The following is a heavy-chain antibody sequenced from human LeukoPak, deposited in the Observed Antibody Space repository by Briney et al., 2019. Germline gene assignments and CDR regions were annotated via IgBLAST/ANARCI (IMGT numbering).Heavy chain of an antibody. Sequence: GGSLRLSCAASGFTFSSYAMSWVRQAPGKGLEWVSAISGSSGSTYYADSVKGRFTISRDNSKNTLYLQMNSLRAEDTAVYYCAKVPLWFGEAYFDYWGQGTLVTVSS. V-gene: IGHV3-23*01. J-gene: IGHJ4*02. CDR1: GFTFSSYA. CDR2: ISGSSGST. D-gene: IGHD3-10*01. CDR3: AKVPLWFGEAYFDY.